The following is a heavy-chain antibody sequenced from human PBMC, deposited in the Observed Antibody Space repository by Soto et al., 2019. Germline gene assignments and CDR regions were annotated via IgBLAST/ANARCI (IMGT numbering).Heavy chain of an antibody. CDR2: ISGSGGST. V-gene: IGHV3-23*01. Sequence: EVQLLESGGGLVQPGGSLRLSCAASGFTFSSYAMSWVRQAPGKGLEWVSAISGSGGSTYYADSVKGRFTISRDNSKNKLYLEMDSVRAEDTSVYYCGKWRCVNGVCYADYWGQGTLVTVSS. D-gene: IGHD2-8*01. CDR3: GKWRCVNGVCYADY. CDR1: GFTFSSYA. J-gene: IGHJ4*02.